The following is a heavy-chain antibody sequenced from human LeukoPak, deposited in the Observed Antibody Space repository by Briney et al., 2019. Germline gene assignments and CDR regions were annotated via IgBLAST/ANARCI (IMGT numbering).Heavy chain of an antibody. CDR3: ARSHYYLDS. J-gene: IGHJ4*02. Sequence: GGSLRLSCAASGFTFSTYSMHCVRQAPGKGLEWVSFISTSYSTIYADSVKGRFTISRDNAKNSVYLQMNSLRAEDTAVYYCARSHYYLDSWGQGTLVTVSS. V-gene: IGHV3-48*01. CDR2: ISTSYSTI. CDR1: GFTFSTYS.